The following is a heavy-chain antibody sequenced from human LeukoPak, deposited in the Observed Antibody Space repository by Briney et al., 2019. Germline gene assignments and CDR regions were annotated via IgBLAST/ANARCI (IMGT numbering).Heavy chain of an antibody. Sequence: PRGSLRLSCAASGFTFDDYGMSWVRQAPGKGLEWVSYISSSGSTIYYADSVKGRFTISRDNAKNSLYLQMNSLRAEDTAVYYCARGSSSWLYYFDYWGQGTLVTVSS. D-gene: IGHD6-13*01. V-gene: IGHV3-48*03. CDR1: GFTFDDYG. CDR3: ARGSSSWLYYFDY. CDR2: ISSSGSTI. J-gene: IGHJ4*02.